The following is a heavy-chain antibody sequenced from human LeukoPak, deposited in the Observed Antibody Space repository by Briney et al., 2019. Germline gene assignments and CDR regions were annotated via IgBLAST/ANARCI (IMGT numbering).Heavy chain of an antibody. CDR3: ARGEYQLLSWYWFDP. CDR2: IYYSGST. J-gene: IGHJ5*02. CDR1: GGSISSYY. D-gene: IGHD2-2*01. V-gene: IGHV4-59*01. Sequence: PSETLSLTCTVSGGSISSYYWSWIRQPPGKGLEWIGYIYYSGSTNYNPSLKSRVTISVDTSKNQFSLKLSSVTAADTAVYYCARGEYQLLSWYWFDPWGQGTLVTVSS.